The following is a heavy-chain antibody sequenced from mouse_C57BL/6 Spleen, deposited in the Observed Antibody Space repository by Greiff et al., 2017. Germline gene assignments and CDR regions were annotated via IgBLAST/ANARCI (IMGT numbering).Heavy chain of an antibody. D-gene: IGHD2-5*01. CDR3: ARSRDYSNYVGFAY. V-gene: IGHV1-39*01. J-gene: IGHJ3*01. CDR2: INPNYGTT. Sequence: EVQLQQSGPELVKPGASVKISCKASGYSFTDYNMNWVKQSNGKSLEWIGVINPNYGTTSYNQKFKGKATLTVDQSSSTAYMQLNILTSEDSAVYYFARSRDYSNYVGFAYWGQGTLVTVSA. CDR1: GYSFTDYN.